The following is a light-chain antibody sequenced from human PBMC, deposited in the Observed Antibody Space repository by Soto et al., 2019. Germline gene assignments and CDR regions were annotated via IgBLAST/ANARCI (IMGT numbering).Light chain of an antibody. J-gene: IGKJ1*01. V-gene: IGKV3-11*01. CDR3: QQSSNWPLT. Sequence: EIVLTQSPATLSLSPGERATLSCRASQSVSSYLAWYQQKPGQAPRLLIYEASNRATGIPARFSGSGSGTDFTLTISSLEPEDFAVYYCQQSSNWPLTFGQGTKVEIK. CDR2: EAS. CDR1: QSVSSY.